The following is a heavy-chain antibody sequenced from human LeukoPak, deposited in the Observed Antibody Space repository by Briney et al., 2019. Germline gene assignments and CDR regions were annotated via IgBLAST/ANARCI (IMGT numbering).Heavy chain of an antibody. CDR1: GGSISSGDYY. CDR3: ARGGRYDSSGYYRLRYFQH. CDR2: IYYSGST. J-gene: IGHJ1*01. Sequence: SETLSLTCTVSGGSISSGDYYWSWIRQPPGKGLEWIGYIYYSGSTYYNPSLKSRVTISVDTSKNQFSLKLSSVTAADTAVYYCARGGRYDSSGYYRLRYFQHWGQGTLVTVSS. D-gene: IGHD3-22*01. V-gene: IGHV4-30-4*01.